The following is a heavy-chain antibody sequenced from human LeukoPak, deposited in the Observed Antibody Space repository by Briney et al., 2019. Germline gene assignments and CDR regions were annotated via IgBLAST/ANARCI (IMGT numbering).Heavy chain of an antibody. Sequence: SVKVSCKASGGTFSSYAFSWVRQAPGQGLEWMGGIIPIFGTANYAQKFQGRVTITADKSTSTAYMELSSLRSEDTAVYYCATCSGIAATIQGYYYYYMDVWGKGTTVTVSS. V-gene: IGHV1-69*06. CDR2: IIPIFGTA. D-gene: IGHD6-13*01. CDR1: GGTFSSYA. J-gene: IGHJ6*03. CDR3: ATCSGIAATIQGYYYYYMDV.